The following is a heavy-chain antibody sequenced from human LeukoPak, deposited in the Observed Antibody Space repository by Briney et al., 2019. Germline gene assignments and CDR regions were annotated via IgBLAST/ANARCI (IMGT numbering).Heavy chain of an antibody. CDR1: GGSISSYY. Sequence: SETLSLTCTVSGGSISSYYWSWIRQPAGKGLEWIGRIYTSGGTNYNPSLKSRVTMSVDTSKNQFSLKLSSVTAADTAVYYCARGVGIAAAGTFGPYYYYYMDVWGKGTTVTISS. D-gene: IGHD6-13*01. V-gene: IGHV4-4*07. J-gene: IGHJ6*03. CDR2: IYTSGGT. CDR3: ARGVGIAAAGTFGPYYYYYMDV.